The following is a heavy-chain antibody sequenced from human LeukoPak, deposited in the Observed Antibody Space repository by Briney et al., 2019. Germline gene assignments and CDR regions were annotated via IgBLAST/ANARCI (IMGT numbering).Heavy chain of an antibody. V-gene: IGHV7-4-1*02. D-gene: IGHD3-22*01. Sequence: ASVKVSCKASGYTFTSYGISWVRQAPGQGLEWMGWINTNTGNPTYAQGFTGRFVFSLDTSVSTAYLQISSLKAEDTAVYYCARDPRGNHYYDSLGAFAFDIWGQGTMVTVSS. CDR2: INTNTGNP. CDR3: ARDPRGNHYYDSLGAFAFDI. CDR1: GYTFTSYG. J-gene: IGHJ3*02.